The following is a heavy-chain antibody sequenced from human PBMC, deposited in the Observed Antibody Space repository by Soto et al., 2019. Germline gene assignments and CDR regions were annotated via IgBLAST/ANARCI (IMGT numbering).Heavy chain of an antibody. V-gene: IGHV4-31*03. CDR1: GGSISSGGYY. Sequence: PSETLSLTCTVSGGSISSGGYYWSWIRQHPGKGLEWIGYIYYSGSTYYNPSLKSRVTISVDTSKNQFSLKLSSVAAADTALYYCARHQLRYNWFDPWGQGTLVTVSS. CDR2: IYYSGST. J-gene: IGHJ5*02. D-gene: IGHD2-2*01. CDR3: ARHQLRYNWFDP.